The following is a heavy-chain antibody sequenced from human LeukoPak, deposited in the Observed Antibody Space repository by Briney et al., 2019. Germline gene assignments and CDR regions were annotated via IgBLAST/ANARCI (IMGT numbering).Heavy chain of an antibody. CDR2: TYYRSKWYN. Sequence: SQTLSLTCAISGESLSRNSTASKSIRQSPSRGLEWLGRTYYRSKWYNDYAVSVKSRITINADTSKNQFSLQLNSVTPEDTAVYYCARDLSGTTGNWFDPWGQGTLVTVSS. D-gene: IGHD1-1*01. V-gene: IGHV6-1*01. CDR1: GESLSRNSTA. CDR3: ARDLSGTTGNWFDP. J-gene: IGHJ5*02.